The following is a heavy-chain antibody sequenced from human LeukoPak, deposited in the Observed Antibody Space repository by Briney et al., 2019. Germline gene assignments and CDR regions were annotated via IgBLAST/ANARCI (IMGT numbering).Heavy chain of an antibody. V-gene: IGHV3-30*19. CDR2: ISYDGSNK. CDR3: ARGIYYYDSSGYYPFDY. J-gene: IGHJ4*02. CDR1: GFTFSSYG. D-gene: IGHD3-22*01. Sequence: GGSLRLSCAASGFTFSSYGMHWVRQAPGMGLEWVAVISYDGSNKYYADSVKGRFTISRDNSKNTLYLQMNSLRAEDTAVYYCARGIYYYDSSGYYPFDYWGQGTLVTVSS.